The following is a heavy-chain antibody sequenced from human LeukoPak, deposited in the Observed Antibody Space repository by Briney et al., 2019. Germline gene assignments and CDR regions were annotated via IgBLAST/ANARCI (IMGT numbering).Heavy chain of an antibody. CDR3: AKGSDGAGSYRPFDY. CDR1: GFTFSSST. D-gene: IGHD3-10*01. Sequence: GGSLRLSCAASGFTFSSSTMCWLRQAPGKGLEWVSAINSGGGTTSAESVKGRFTISRDNSKNTLYLQMNSLRAEDTAVYYCAKGSDGAGSYRPFDYWGQGTLVTVSS. CDR2: INSGGGTT. V-gene: IGHV3-23*01. J-gene: IGHJ4*02.